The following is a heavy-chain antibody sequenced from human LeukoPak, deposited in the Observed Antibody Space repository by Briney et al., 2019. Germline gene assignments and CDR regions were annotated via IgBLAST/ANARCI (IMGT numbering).Heavy chain of an antibody. CDR3: TKYSTALDY. V-gene: IGHV3-23*01. D-gene: IGHD2/OR15-2a*01. J-gene: IGHJ4*02. Sequence: GGSLRLSCAASGFTFSSYAMSWVRQAPGKGLEWVSAINSSGGSTSYADSVKGRFTISRDNSKNTLYLQMTSLRAEDTAVYYCTKYSTALDYWGQGTLVTVSS. CDR1: GFTFSSYA. CDR2: INSSGGST.